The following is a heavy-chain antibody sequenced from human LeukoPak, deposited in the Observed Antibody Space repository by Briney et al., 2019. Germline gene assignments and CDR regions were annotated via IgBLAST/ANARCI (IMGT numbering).Heavy chain of an antibody. V-gene: IGHV1-2*02. CDR1: GYTFTGYY. CDR3: ARMGGAGGYYYYYMDV. J-gene: IGHJ6*03. D-gene: IGHD3-16*01. CDR2: INPNSGGA. Sequence: ASVKVSCKASGYTFTGYYMHWVRQAPGQGLEWMGWINPNSGGANYAQKFQGRVTMTRDTSISTAYMELSRLRSDDTAVYYCARMGGAGGYYYYYMDVWGKGTTVTISS.